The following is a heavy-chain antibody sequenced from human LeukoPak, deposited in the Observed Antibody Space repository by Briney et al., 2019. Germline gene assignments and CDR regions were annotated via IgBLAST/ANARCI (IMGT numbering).Heavy chain of an antibody. V-gene: IGHV3-23*01. J-gene: IGHJ4*02. Sequence: PGASLRLSCAASGFTFSNYAMSWVRQAPGKGQEWVSAILGSGGSTYYADSVKGRFTVSRDNSKSTLYLQMNSLRAEDTALYYCAKWGDYDVLTGYYVPDYWGQGTLVTVSS. CDR1: GFTFSNYA. CDR3: AKWGDYDVLTGYYVPDY. CDR2: ILGSGGST. D-gene: IGHD3-9*01.